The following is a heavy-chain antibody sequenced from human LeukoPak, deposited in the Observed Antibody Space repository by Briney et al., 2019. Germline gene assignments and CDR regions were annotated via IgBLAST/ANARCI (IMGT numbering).Heavy chain of an antibody. CDR3: AREAYGGSSGFDY. D-gene: IGHD4-23*01. V-gene: IGHV4-34*01. CDR2: INHSGST. J-gene: IGHJ4*02. CDR1: GGSFSGYY. Sequence: SETLSLTCAVYGGSFSGYYWSWIRQPPGKGLEWIGEINHSGSTNYNPSLKSRVTISVDTSKNQFSLKLSSVTAADTAVYYCAREAYGGSSGFDYWGQGTLVTVSS.